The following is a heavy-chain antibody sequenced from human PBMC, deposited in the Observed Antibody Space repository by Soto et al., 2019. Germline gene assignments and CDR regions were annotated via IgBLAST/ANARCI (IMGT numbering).Heavy chain of an antibody. CDR1: GGTFSSYA. Sequence: SVKVSCKASGGTFSSYAISWVRQAPGQGLEWMGGIIPIFGTANYAQKFQGRVTITADESTSTAYMELSSLRSEDTAVYYCASRRYGSGSYYKPPYYYHYYGMDVWGQGTTVTVSS. D-gene: IGHD3-10*01. CDR2: IIPIFGTA. J-gene: IGHJ6*02. CDR3: ASRRYGSGSYYKPPYYYHYYGMDV. V-gene: IGHV1-69*13.